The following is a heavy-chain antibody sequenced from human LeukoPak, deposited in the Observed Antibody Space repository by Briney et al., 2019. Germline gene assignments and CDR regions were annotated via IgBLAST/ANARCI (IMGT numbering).Heavy chain of an antibody. CDR2: INPNSGGT. J-gene: IGHJ4*02. D-gene: IGHD3-9*01. Sequence: VASVKVSCKASGGTFSSYAISWVRQAPGQGLEWMGWINPNSGGTNYAQKFQGRVTMTRDTSISTAYMELSRLRSDDTAVYYCARDRVVLRYFDYWGQGTLVTVSS. CDR3: ARDRVVLRYFDY. CDR1: GGTFSSYA. V-gene: IGHV1-2*02.